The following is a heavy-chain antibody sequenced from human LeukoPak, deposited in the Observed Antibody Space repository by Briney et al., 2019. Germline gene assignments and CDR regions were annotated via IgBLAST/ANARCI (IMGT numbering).Heavy chain of an antibody. CDR2: IFHTGDV. D-gene: IGHD3-10*01. CDR1: GYSINSGYF. Sequence: SETLSLTCTVSGYSINSGYFWGWVRQPPGKGPEWIGSIFHTGDVYYNPSLRSRVTVSVDTSKNQFSLKLSSVTAADTAVYYCASPYGSGIENWFGPWGQGTLVTVSS. V-gene: IGHV4-38-2*02. CDR3: ASPYGSGIENWFGP. J-gene: IGHJ5*02.